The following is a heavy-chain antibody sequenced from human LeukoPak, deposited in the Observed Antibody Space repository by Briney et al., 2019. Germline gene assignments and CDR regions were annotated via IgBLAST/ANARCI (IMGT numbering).Heavy chain of an antibody. V-gene: IGHV3-30-3*02. D-gene: IGHD4-17*01. CDR3: AKSRSRDTVTTYYYYGMDV. CDR1: GFTFSSYA. CDR2: ISYDGSNK. J-gene: IGHJ6*02. Sequence: GGSLRLSCAASGFTFSSYAMHWVRQAPGKGLEWVAVISYDGSNKYYADSVKGRFTISRDNSKNTLYLQINSLRAEDTAVYYCAKSRSRDTVTTYYYYGMDVWGQGTTVTVSS.